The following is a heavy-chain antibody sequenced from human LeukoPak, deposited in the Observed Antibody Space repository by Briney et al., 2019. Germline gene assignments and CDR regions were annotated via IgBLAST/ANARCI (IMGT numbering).Heavy chain of an antibody. D-gene: IGHD2-2*01. J-gene: IGHJ6*04. CDR3: ASLLVVPAALDYYYGMDV. CDR1: GFTFGSYA. Sequence: GGSLRLSCTVSGFTFGSYAMHWVRQAPGKGLEWMAVTSFDGSNKYYADSVKGRFTISRDNAKNSLYLQMNSLRAEDTAVYYCASLLVVPAALDYYYGMDVWGKGTTVTVSS. CDR2: TSFDGSNK. V-gene: IGHV3-30*03.